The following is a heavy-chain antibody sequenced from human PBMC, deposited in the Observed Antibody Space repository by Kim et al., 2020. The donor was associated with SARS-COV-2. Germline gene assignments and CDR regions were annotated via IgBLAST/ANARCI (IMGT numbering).Heavy chain of an antibody. CDR2: INPSGGST. CDR3: ARAPRTTVTTTQYYYYYYGRDV. D-gene: IGHD4-17*01. V-gene: IGHV1-46*01. CDR1: GYTFTSYY. J-gene: IGHJ6*02. Sequence: ASVKVSCKASGYTFTSYYMHWVRQAPGQGLEWMGIINPSGGSTSYAQKFQGRVTMTRDTFTSTVYMELSSLRSEDTAVYYCARAPRTTVTTTQYYYYYYGRDVWGQGTTVTVSS.